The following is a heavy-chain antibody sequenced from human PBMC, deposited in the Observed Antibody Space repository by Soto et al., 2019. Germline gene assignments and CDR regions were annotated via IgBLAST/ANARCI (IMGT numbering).Heavy chain of an antibody. J-gene: IGHJ4*02. V-gene: IGHV3-23*01. CDR3: AKGGDGYCSTTSCLFHFDY. D-gene: IGHD2-2*01. CDR2: ISGSADAT. Sequence: EVQLLESGEGLVQTGGSLRLSCAASGFTFSTYAMSWVRQAPGKGLEWVSTISGSADATFYADSVKGRFAIFRDNSRTMFYLQMNSLRAEDTAVYYCAKGGDGYCSTTSCLFHFDYWGPGTLATVSS. CDR1: GFTFSTYA.